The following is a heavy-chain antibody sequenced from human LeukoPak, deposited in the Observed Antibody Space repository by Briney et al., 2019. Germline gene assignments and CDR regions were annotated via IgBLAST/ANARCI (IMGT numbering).Heavy chain of an antibody. CDR2: ISGTGDST. CDR1: GFTFSSYA. J-gene: IGHJ4*02. CDR3: AKEGRLLWFGELSREGYYFDY. V-gene: IGHV3-23*01. Sequence: GGSLRVSCAASGFTFSSYAMSWVRQAPGKGPEWVSTISGTGDSTYYADSVKGRFTISRDNSKNTLYLQMNSLRAEDTAVYYCAKEGRLLWFGELSREGYYFDYWGQGTLVTVSS. D-gene: IGHD3-10*01.